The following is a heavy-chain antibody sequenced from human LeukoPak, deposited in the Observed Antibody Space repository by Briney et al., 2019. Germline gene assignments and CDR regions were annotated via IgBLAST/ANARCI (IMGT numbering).Heavy chain of an antibody. J-gene: IGHJ2*01. CDR2: INWNGGST. CDR3: ARPQQQLVSSYWYFDL. V-gene: IGHV3-20*04. Sequence: LSGGSLRLSCAASGFTFSPYGMHWVRQAPGKGLEWVSGINWNGGSTGYADSVKGRFTISRDNAKNSLYLQMNSLRAEDTAVYYCARPQQQLVSSYWYFDLWGRGTLVTVSS. D-gene: IGHD6-13*01. CDR1: GFTFSPYG.